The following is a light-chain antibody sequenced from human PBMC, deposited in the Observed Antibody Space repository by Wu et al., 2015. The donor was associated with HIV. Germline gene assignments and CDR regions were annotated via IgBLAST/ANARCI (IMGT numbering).Light chain of an antibody. CDR3: PQHYNYPWT. V-gene: IGKV1-6*01. Sequence: AIQMTQSPSFLSASVGDRVTITCRASEDIRSELGWYQQKPGRAPMVLVSSASTLQSGVPARFSGSGSGTAFTLTISSLRPEDFATYYCPQHYNYPWTFGQGTKVEIK. CDR1: EDIRSE. CDR2: SAS. J-gene: IGKJ1*01.